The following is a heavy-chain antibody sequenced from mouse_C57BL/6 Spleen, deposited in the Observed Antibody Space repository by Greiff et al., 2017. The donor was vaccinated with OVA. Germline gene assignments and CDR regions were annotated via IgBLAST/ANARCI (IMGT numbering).Heavy chain of an antibody. CDR2: IYPSDSAT. D-gene: IGHD1-3*01. V-gene: IGHV1-61*01. CDR1: GYTFTSYW. Sequence: QVQLQQPGAELVRPGSSVKLSCKASGYTFTSYWMAWVKQRPGQGLEWIGNIYPSDSATHYNQKFKDKATLTVDKTSSTAYMQLSSVTSEDSAVYYCARDNGLKDYWGQGTTLTVSS. J-gene: IGHJ2*01. CDR3: ARDNGLKDY.